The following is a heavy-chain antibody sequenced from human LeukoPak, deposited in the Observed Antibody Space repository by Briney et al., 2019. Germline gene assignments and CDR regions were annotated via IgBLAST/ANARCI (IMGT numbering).Heavy chain of an antibody. CDR2: IYYSGST. J-gene: IGHJ5*02. V-gene: IGHV4-39*01. CDR3: ARMYSSSWYVKGNWFDP. CDR1: GGSFSGYY. Sequence: PSETLSLTCAVYGGSFSGYYWGWIRQPPGKGLEWIGSIYYSGSTYYNPSLKSRVTISVDTSKNQFSLKLSSVTAADTAVYYCARMYSSSWYVKGNWFDPWGQGTLVTVSS. D-gene: IGHD6-13*01.